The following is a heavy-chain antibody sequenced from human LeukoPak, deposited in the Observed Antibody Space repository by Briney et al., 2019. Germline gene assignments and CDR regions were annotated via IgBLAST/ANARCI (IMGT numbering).Heavy chain of an antibody. CDR2: IYYSGST. D-gene: IGHD2-2*01. CDR3: STSCYAGDY. V-gene: IGHV4-39*01. Sequence: SETLSLTCTVSGGSISSSSYYWGWIRQPPGKGLGWIGSIYYSGSTYYNPSLKSRVTISVDTSKNQFSLKLSSVTAADTAVYYCSTSCYAGDYWGQGTLVTVSS. J-gene: IGHJ4*02. CDR1: GGSISSSSYY.